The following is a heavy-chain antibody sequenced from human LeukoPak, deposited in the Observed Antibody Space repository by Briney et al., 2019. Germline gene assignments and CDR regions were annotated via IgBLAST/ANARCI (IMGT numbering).Heavy chain of an antibody. CDR3: ARGLEYYYYYYAMDV. CDR2: TYYSGST. Sequence: PSETLSLTCTVSGGSISSYHLNWIRQPPGEGLEWIGYTYYSGSTNYNPPLKSRVTISVDTSKNQFSLKLSSVTAADTAVYYCARGLEYYYYYYAMDVWGQGTTVTVSS. V-gene: IGHV4-59*01. D-gene: IGHD1-1*01. J-gene: IGHJ6*02. CDR1: GGSISSYH.